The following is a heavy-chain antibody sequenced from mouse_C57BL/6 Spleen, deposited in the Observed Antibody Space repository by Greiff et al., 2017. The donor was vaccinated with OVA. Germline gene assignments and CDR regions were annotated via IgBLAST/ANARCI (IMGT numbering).Heavy chain of an antibody. Sequence: QVQLQQSGAELVKPGASVKMSCKASGYTFTTYPIEWMKQNHGKSLEWVGNFHPYNDDTKYNEKFKGKATLTVEKSSSTVYLELSRLASDDSAVYYCARGDSSGYVPFAYWGQGTLVTVSA. CDR1: GYTFTTYP. CDR3: ARGDSSGYVPFAY. D-gene: IGHD3-2*02. V-gene: IGHV1-47*01. CDR2: FHPYNDDT. J-gene: IGHJ3*01.